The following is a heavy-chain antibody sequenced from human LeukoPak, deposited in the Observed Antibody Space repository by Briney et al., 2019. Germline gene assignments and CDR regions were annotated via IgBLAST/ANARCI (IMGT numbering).Heavy chain of an antibody. Sequence: SETLSLTCNVSGYSISSGYYWGWIRQSPGKGLEWIGTVYHTGTTYYSPSLKSRLAISLDTSTNRFSLKLTSVTATDTAVYYCASAHYEATGLGYYFRFWGQGTLVSVSS. CDR2: VYHTGTT. CDR3: ASAHYEATGLGYYFRF. CDR1: GYSISSGYY. D-gene: IGHD2-8*02. V-gene: IGHV4-38-2*02. J-gene: IGHJ4*02.